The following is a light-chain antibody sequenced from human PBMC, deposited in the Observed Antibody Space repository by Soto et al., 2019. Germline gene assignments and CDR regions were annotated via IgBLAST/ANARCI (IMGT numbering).Light chain of an antibody. CDR2: GAS. J-gene: IGKJ1*01. Sequence: EVVMTQSPATLSVPPGERATLSCRASQSVNANLAWYQQKPGQAPRLLIHGASNRATGIPARFSGSGFGTEFILTISRLQSEDFAVYYCQQYNKWLWTFGQGTKVEI. V-gene: IGKV3-15*01. CDR1: QSVNAN. CDR3: QQYNKWLWT.